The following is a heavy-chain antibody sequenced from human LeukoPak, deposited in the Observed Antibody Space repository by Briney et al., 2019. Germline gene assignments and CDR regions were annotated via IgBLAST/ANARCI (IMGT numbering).Heavy chain of an antibody. CDR1: GFTFSSYG. D-gene: IGHD4-17*01. V-gene: IGHV3-30*02. J-gene: IGHJ4*02. Sequence: GGSLRLSCAASGFTFSSYGMHWVRQAPGKGLEWVALIPYDGTNKYYADSVKGRFTISRDNSKNTLYLQMNSLRAEDTAVYYCAKDLTTTLPTAIDCWGQGTLVTVYS. CDR3: AKDLTTTLPTAIDC. CDR2: IPYDGTNK.